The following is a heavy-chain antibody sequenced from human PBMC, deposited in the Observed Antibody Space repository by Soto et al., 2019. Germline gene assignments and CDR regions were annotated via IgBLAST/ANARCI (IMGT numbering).Heavy chain of an antibody. J-gene: IGHJ4*02. CDR1: GGSISNYY. CDR2: IYYSGTT. D-gene: IGHD3-10*01. CDR3: ARDVMVRGALDY. Sequence: SETLSLTCTVSGGSISNYYWTWIRQPPGKGLEWIGYIYYSGTTNYNPSLKSRVTISVDTSKNQFSLKLSSVTAADTAVYYCARDVMVRGALDYWGQGTLVTVSS. V-gene: IGHV4-59*12.